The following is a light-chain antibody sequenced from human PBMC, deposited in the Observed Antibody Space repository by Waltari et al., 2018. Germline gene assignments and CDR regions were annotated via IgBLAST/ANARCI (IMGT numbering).Light chain of an antibody. V-gene: IGKV3-11*01. Sequence: EIVLTQSPATLSLSPGERATLSCRASQSVRSFLAWYQQKPGHTPRLLIYDASNRATGLPARVSGSGSGTDFTLTISSLEPEDFAVYYCQQRITWPITFGQGTRLGVK. CDR1: QSVRSF. J-gene: IGKJ5*01. CDR2: DAS. CDR3: QQRITWPIT.